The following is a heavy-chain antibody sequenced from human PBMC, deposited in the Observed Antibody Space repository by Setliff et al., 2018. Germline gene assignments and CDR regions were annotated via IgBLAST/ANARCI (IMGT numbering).Heavy chain of an antibody. CDR1: GYSISNGFY. CDR2: LFDGGSA. J-gene: IGHJ3*01. V-gene: IGHV4-38-2*02. Sequence: PSETLSLTCAVSGYSISNGFYWGWIRQSPVKGLEWIGSLFDGGSAYYSPPLKSRASISLDASKNQFALKLTSATAADTAVYYCARDPHYDPTYSLPGHAFDFWGQGIMVT. CDR3: ARDPHYDPTYSLPGHAFDF. D-gene: IGHD3-22*01.